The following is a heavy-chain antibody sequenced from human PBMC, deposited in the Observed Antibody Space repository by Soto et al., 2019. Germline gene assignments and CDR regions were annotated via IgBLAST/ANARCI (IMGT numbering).Heavy chain of an antibody. D-gene: IGHD2-15*01. Sequence: EVQLVESGGGLVQPGGSLRLSCAASGFSFSSYLMSWVRQAPGKGLEWVANVNQDGGENYVDSVKGRFTISRDNANNSLYLRMNSLRAEDTGMYYCARRGGCCSGGRFYSHWFDPWGQGTLVTVSS. CDR3: ARRGGCCSGGRFYSHWFDP. CDR1: GFSFSSYL. J-gene: IGHJ5*02. V-gene: IGHV3-7*03. CDR2: VNQDGGE.